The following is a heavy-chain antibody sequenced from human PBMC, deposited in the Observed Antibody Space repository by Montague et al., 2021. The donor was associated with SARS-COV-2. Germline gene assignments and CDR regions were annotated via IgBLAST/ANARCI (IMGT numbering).Heavy chain of an antibody. V-gene: IGHV4-34*01. CDR3: ARGRSGSFNPLDY. D-gene: IGHD3-3*01. J-gene: IGHJ4*02. CDR2: IHHSGST. Sequence: SETLSLTCAVYGGSFSGYYWSWIRQPPGKGLEWIGEIHHSGSTNYNPSLKSRVTISVDTSKNQFSLKLSSVTAADTAVYYCARGRSGSFNPLDYWGQGTLVTVSS. CDR1: GGSFSGYY.